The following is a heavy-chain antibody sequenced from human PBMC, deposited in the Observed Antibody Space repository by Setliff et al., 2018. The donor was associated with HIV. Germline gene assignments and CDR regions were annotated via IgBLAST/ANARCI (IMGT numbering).Heavy chain of an antibody. D-gene: IGHD2-21*02. J-gene: IGHJ6*02. CDR1: GYSFTTYD. CDR2: MNPASGDT. V-gene: IGHV1-8*02. Sequence: GALVKVSCKTSGYSFTTYDINWVRQAAGQGLEWMGWMNPASGDTGSAQKFQGRLTMTRDTSIDTAYMELSSLSPDDSAVYFCARAFVEVTPHYALDVWGQGTTVTVSS. CDR3: ARAFVEVTPHYALDV.